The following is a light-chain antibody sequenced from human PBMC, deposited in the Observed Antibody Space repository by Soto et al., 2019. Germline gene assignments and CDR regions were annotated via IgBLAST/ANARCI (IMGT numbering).Light chain of an antibody. V-gene: IGKV3-15*01. CDR3: QQYNNWPPYS. CDR1: QSVSSN. Sequence: EIEMMQSPATLSVSPGERVTLSCRASQSVSSNLAWYQQKLGQAPRLLIYDASTRATGIPARFSGSGSETDFTITISSLQSQDYAVYFCQQYNNWPPYSFGQGTKLEIK. CDR2: DAS. J-gene: IGKJ2*01.